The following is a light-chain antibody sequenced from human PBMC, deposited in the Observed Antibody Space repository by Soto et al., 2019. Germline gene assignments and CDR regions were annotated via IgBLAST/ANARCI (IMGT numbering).Light chain of an antibody. Sequence: QSVLTQPASVSGSPGQSITISCTGTSSDVGGYNHVSWYQQHPGKAPKLIIYDVTDRPSGVSNRFSGSKSGNTASLAISGLQADDEADYYCNSYTSTNTLVFGGGTKLTVL. CDR1: SSDVGGYNH. J-gene: IGLJ2*01. V-gene: IGLV2-14*03. CDR2: DVT. CDR3: NSYTSTNTLV.